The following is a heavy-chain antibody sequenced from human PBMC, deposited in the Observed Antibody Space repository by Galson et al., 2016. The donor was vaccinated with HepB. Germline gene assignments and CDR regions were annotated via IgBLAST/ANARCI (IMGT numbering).Heavy chain of an antibody. CDR2: IYWDGDK. Sequence: PALVKPTQTLTLTCTFSGFSLTSSGEGVGWIRQPPGKALEWLSLIYWDGDKRYRPSLTSRLTITADTSKSQVVLTMTNMDPVDTATYYCAHRRRTVVVGTQFDSWGQGILVTVSS. CDR1: GFSLTSSGEG. CDR3: AHRRRTVVVGTQFDS. D-gene: IGHD2-21*01. V-gene: IGHV2-5*02. J-gene: IGHJ4*02.